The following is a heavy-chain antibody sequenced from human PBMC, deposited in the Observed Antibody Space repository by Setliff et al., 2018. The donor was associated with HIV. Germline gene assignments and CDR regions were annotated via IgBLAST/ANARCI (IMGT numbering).Heavy chain of an antibody. CDR2: ISGDGGRAT. J-gene: IGHJ6*03. V-gene: IGHV3-23*01. CDR1: GFRFRTYA. Sequence: GGSLRLSCVASGFRFRTYAMSWVRQSQGKGLEWVSLISGDGGRATHYSDSVKGRFTISRDDSKNTLYLQMSSLRAEDTAVYYCVKARVDGDYYYYYYMDVWGKGTTVTVSS. CDR3: VKARVDGDYYYYYYMDV. D-gene: IGHD4-17*01.